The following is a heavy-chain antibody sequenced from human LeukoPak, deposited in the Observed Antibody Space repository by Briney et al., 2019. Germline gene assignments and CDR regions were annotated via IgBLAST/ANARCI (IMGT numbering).Heavy chain of an antibody. CDR1: GDSVSSNSAA. V-gene: IGHV6-1*01. D-gene: IGHD2-21*02. J-gene: IGHJ4*02. Sequence: SQTLSLTCAISGDSVSSNSAAWNWIRQSPSRGLEWLGRTYYRSKWYNDYAVSVKSRITINPDTSKSQFSLQLNSVTPEDTAVYYCASTTAYCGGDCYLFDYWGQGTLVTVSS. CDR3: ASTTAYCGGDCYLFDY. CDR2: TYYRSKWYN.